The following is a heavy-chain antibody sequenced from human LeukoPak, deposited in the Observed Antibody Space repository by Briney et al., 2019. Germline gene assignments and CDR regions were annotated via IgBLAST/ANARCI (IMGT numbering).Heavy chain of an antibody. V-gene: IGHV3-73*01. Sequence: GGSLKLSCAASGFAFSGSAIHWVRQASGKGLEWVGRIRTKVNTYATTYAASVKGRFTIFRDDSKRTAYMQMSGLKTEDTAVYYCTRPRGEYSGYDYYYYGMDVWGQGTTVTVSS. CDR1: GFAFSGSA. D-gene: IGHD5-12*01. CDR3: TRPRGEYSGYDYYYYGMDV. CDR2: IRTKVNTYAT. J-gene: IGHJ6*02.